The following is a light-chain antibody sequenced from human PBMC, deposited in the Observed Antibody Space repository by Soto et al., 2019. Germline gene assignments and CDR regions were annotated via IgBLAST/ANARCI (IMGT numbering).Light chain of an antibody. Sequence: EIMLTQSPGTLSLSPGDRATLSCRASQSVAGSSLAWYQQKPAQAPRLLIYAASNRATGIPARFSGSGSGTDFTLTISRLEPEDFAVYYCQQYGSSPMYTFGQGTKLEIK. J-gene: IGKJ2*01. CDR1: QSVAGSS. V-gene: IGKV3-20*01. CDR2: AAS. CDR3: QQYGSSPMYT.